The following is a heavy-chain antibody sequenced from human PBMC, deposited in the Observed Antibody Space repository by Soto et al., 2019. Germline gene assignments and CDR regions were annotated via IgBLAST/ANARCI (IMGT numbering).Heavy chain of an antibody. Sequence: ASVNVSCKASGYTFPGYAIHLLRQDPGQRHEWMGWINGGNGDTKYSQKFQGRVTITRDTSASTAYMELTSLGSEDTAVYHCARGYCSSTSCQYYFDFWGQGTLVTVSS. CDR2: INGGNGDT. D-gene: IGHD2-2*01. J-gene: IGHJ4*02. V-gene: IGHV1-3*01. CDR3: ARGYCSSTSCQYYFDF. CDR1: GYTFPGYA.